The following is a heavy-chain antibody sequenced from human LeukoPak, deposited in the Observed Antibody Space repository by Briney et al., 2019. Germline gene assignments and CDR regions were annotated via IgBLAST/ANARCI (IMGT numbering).Heavy chain of an antibody. CDR2: IRQDGSEK. V-gene: IGHV3-7*01. J-gene: IGHJ2*01. Sequence: PGGSLRLSCAASGFTFSSYWMIWVRQAPGKGLEWVANIRQDGSEKYYVASVRGRFTISRDNAKNSLYLQMNSLRREDTAVYYCAGSDTTGYSPREWDYWYFDLWGRGTLVTVSS. CDR3: AGSDTTGYSPREWDYWYFDL. CDR1: GFTFSSYW. D-gene: IGHD3-9*01.